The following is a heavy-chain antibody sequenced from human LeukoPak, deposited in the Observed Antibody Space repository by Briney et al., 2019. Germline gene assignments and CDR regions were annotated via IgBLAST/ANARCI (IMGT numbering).Heavy chain of an antibody. CDR1: GFTFSTYA. CDR3: ARDKQQLVRFYFDY. CDR2: ISSSGSTI. Sequence: GGSLRLSCAASGFTFSTYAMTWVRQAPGKGLEWVSYISSSGSTIYYADSVKGRFTISRDNAKNSLYLQMNSLRAEDTAVYYCARDKQQLVRFYFDYWGQGTLVTVSS. J-gene: IGHJ4*02. D-gene: IGHD6-13*01. V-gene: IGHV3-48*03.